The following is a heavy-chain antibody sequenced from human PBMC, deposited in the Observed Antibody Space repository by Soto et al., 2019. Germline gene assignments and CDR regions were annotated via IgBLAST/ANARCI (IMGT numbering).Heavy chain of an antibody. D-gene: IGHD1-7*01. Sequence: SDTLSLTCTVSGGSINSYYWSWIRQPPGKGLEWIGYIYYSGSTNYNPSLKSRITISADTSKNQFSLKLSSVTAADTAVYYCARHISSGTNIAAIRSFDPWGQGTLVNVSS. CDR3: ARHISSGTNIAAIRSFDP. J-gene: IGHJ5*02. CDR2: IYYSGST. V-gene: IGHV4-59*08. CDR1: GGSINSYY.